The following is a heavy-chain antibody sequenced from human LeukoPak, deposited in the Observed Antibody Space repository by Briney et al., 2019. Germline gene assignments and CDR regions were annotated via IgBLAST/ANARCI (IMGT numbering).Heavy chain of an antibody. CDR3: ARQRDYGDYSFDY. CDR2: IYYSGST. V-gene: IGHV4-31*03. CDR1: GGSISRGGYY. D-gene: IGHD4-17*01. Sequence: SETLSLTCTVSGGSISRGGYYWSWIRQHPGKGLEWIGYIYYSGSTYYNPSLKSRVTISVDTSKNQFSLKLSSVTAADTAVYYCARQRDYGDYSFDYWGQGTLVTVSS. J-gene: IGHJ4*02.